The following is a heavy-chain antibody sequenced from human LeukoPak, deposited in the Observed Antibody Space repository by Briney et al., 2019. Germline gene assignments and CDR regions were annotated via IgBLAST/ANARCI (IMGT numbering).Heavy chain of an antibody. J-gene: IGHJ3*02. CDR3: ARDHRDGYNAGDTFDI. CDR2: ISGSGGST. CDR1: GFTFSTYA. Sequence: PGGSLRLSCAASGFTFSTYAMSWVRQAPGKGLEWVSGISGSGGSTYYADSVKGRFTISRDNAKNSLYLQMNSLRAEDTAVYYCARDHRDGYNAGDTFDIWGQGTMVTVSS. V-gene: IGHV3-23*01. D-gene: IGHD5-24*01.